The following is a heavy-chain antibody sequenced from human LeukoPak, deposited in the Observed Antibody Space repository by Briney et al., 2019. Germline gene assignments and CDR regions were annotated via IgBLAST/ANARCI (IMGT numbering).Heavy chain of an antibody. J-gene: IGHJ4*02. CDR1: GYTFTSYG. V-gene: IGHV1-18*01. CDR2: ISAYNGNT. CDR3: ARDRYFDWLAYY. D-gene: IGHD3-9*01. Sequence: ASVKVSCKASGYTFTSYGISWVRQAPGQGLEWMGWISAYNGNTNYAQKLQGRVTMTTDTSTSTAYMELRSLRCDDTAVYYCARDRYFDWLAYYWGQGTLVTVSS.